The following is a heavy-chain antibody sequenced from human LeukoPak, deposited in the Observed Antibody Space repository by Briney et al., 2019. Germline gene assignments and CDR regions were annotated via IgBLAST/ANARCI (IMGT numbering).Heavy chain of an antibody. D-gene: IGHD6-13*01. Sequence: GGSLRLSCAASGFTFSSYAMSWVRQAPGKGLEWVSSISGSGSSTYYADSVKGRFNISRGNSENMVYLQMNRLRADDTAVYHCAKEGYASSWYRFDYWGQGTLVTVSS. V-gene: IGHV3-23*01. J-gene: IGHJ4*02. CDR1: GFTFSSYA. CDR2: ISGSGSST. CDR3: AKEGYASSWYRFDY.